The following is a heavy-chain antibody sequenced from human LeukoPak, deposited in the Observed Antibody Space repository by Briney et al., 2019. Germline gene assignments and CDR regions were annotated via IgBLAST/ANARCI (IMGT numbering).Heavy chain of an antibody. CDR1: GFTFSSYA. Sequence: GGSLRLSCAASGFTFSSYAMSWVRQAPGKGLEWVSAISGSGGSTYYAASVKGRFTISRDNSKNTLYLQMNSLRAEDTAVYYCAKVPRGEQLDELFDYWGQGTLVTVSS. CDR2: ISGSGGST. D-gene: IGHD6-6*01. V-gene: IGHV3-23*01. CDR3: AKVPRGEQLDELFDY. J-gene: IGHJ4*02.